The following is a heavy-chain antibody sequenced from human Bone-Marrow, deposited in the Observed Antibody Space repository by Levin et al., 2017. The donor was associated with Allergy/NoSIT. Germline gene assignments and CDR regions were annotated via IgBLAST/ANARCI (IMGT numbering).Heavy chain of an antibody. CDR1: GYTFTDYG. CDR3: ARGFDY. Sequence: GPVKVSCKASGYTFTDYGISWVRQAPGQGLEWMGWINVNNGHTNYVQKFQGRVTMTTDTSTSTAYMELRSLRSDDTAIYYCARGFDYWGQGTLVTVSS. CDR2: INVNNGHT. J-gene: IGHJ4*02. V-gene: IGHV1-18*01.